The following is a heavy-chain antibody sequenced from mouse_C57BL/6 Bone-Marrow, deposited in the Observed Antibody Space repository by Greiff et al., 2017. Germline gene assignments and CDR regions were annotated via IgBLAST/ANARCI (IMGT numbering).Heavy chain of an antibody. V-gene: IGHV1-81*01. CDR1: GYTFTSYG. J-gene: IGHJ4*01. CDR2: IYPRSGNT. Sequence: QVQLKQSGAELARPGASVKLSCKASGYTFTSYGISWVKQRTGQGLEWIGEIYPRSGNTYYNEKFKGKATLTAAKSSSTAYMELRSLTSEDSAVYFCASRVFYYYGSSLYAMDYWGQGTSVTGSS. D-gene: IGHD1-1*01. CDR3: ASRVFYYYGSSLYAMDY.